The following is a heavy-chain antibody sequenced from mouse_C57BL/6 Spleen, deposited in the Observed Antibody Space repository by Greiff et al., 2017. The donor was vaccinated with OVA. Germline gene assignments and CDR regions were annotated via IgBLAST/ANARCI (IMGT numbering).Heavy chain of an antibody. CDR1: GFTFSSYA. CDR2: ISDGGSYT. D-gene: IGHD2-4*01. CDR3: ARDAGDYDYAMDY. Sequence: EVQGVESGGGLVKPGGSLKLSCAASGFTFSSYAMSWVRQTPEKRLEWVATISDGGSYTYYPDNVKGRFTISGDNAKNNLYLQLSHLKSEDTAMYYCARDAGDYDYAMDYWGQGTSVTVSS. J-gene: IGHJ4*01. V-gene: IGHV5-4*01.